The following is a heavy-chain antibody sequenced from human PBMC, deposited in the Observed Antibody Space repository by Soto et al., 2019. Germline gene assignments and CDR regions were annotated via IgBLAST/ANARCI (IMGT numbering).Heavy chain of an antibody. CDR2: VHFCGTT. CDR1: GASMRNYF. V-gene: IGHV4-59*12. D-gene: IGHD4-17*01. J-gene: IGHJ4*02. Sequence: ETLSLTCPVSGASMRNYFWNGIRQPPGQGLQWIAYVHFCGTTNYNPSLKSRVTISVDTSRRQFSLKLTSVTDADTAVYYCARSEYGEFDYWGQGSPVTVYS. CDR3: ARSEYGEFDY.